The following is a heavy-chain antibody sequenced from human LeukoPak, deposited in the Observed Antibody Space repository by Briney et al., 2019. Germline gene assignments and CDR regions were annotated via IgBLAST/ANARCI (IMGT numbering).Heavy chain of an antibody. CDR3: ARDGDFDWLPNWFDP. J-gene: IGHJ5*02. D-gene: IGHD3-9*01. V-gene: IGHV4-4*02. CDR2: IYYSGST. CDR1: GGSISSSNW. Sequence: SGTLSLTCAVSGGSISSSNWWSWVRQPPGKGLEWIGYIYYSGSTNYNPSLKSRVTISVDTSKNQFSLKLSSVTAADTAVYYCARDGDFDWLPNWFDPWGQGTLVTVSS.